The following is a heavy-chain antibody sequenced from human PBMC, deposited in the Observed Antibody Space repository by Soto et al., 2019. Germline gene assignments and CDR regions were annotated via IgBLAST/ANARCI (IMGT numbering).Heavy chain of an antibody. J-gene: IGHJ4*02. CDR2: INSGGGT. CDR3: AKPRETSGSYNPFNY. Sequence: EVQLLESGGGLVQPGGSLKLSCAASGFSFSSYALSWVRQAPGKGLEWVSAINSGGGTTYADSVEGRFTISRDNSDNTLLLQMNSIRAENTAVYYCAKPRETSGSYNPFNYWGQGTLVTVSS. V-gene: IGHV3-23*01. D-gene: IGHD6-19*01. CDR1: GFSFSSYA.